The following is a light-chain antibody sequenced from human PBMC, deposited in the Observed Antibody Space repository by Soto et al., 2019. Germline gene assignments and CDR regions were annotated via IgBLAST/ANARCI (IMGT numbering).Light chain of an antibody. J-gene: IGKJ5*01. CDR3: QQYGSSIT. Sequence: EVVLTQSPAILSLSPGERATLSCRASQSVGNFLTWYQQKPGQAPRLLIYGASSRATGIPDRFSGSGSGTDFTLTISRLEPEDFAVYYCQQYGSSITFGQGTRLEIK. CDR2: GAS. CDR1: QSVGNF. V-gene: IGKV3-20*01.